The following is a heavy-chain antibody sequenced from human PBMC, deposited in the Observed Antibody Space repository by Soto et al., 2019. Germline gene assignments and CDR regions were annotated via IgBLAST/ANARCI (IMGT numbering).Heavy chain of an antibody. CDR3: ARALRDFNWFGP. Sequence: PSETLSLTCTVSGGSISSGGYYWSWIRQHPGKGLEWIGYIYYSGSTYYNPSLKSRVTISVDTSKNQFSLKLSSVTAADTAVYYCARALRDFNWFGPWGQGTLVTVSS. CDR2: IYYSGST. V-gene: IGHV4-31*03. D-gene: IGHD3-9*01. CDR1: GGSISSGGYY. J-gene: IGHJ5*02.